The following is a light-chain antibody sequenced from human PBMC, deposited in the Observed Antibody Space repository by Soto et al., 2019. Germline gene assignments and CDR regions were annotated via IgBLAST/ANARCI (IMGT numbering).Light chain of an antibody. Sequence: DIQMTQSPSTLSASVGDRVTITCRASQSISTYLAWYQQKPGKAPKVLIYDASSLESGVPSRFSGSGSGTEFTLTISSLQPDDFATSYCQVYNSYFGPGTRLEIK. CDR3: QVYNSY. CDR2: DAS. CDR1: QSISTY. V-gene: IGKV1-5*01. J-gene: IGKJ2*01.